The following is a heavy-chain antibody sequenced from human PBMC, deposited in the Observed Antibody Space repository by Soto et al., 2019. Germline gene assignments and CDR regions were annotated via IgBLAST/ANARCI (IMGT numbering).Heavy chain of an antibody. D-gene: IGHD4-17*01. CDR1: GFTFSTYD. CDR3: AKDPTVTTPGWYFDL. J-gene: IGHJ2*01. Sequence: GGSLRLSCAASGFTFSTYDMTWVRQAPGKGLEWVSSISDTGDTTYYADSVKGRFTISRDNSKNTLYLQMNSLRAEDTAEYYCAKDPTVTTPGWYFDLWGRGTLVTVSS. CDR2: ISDTGDTT. V-gene: IGHV3-23*01.